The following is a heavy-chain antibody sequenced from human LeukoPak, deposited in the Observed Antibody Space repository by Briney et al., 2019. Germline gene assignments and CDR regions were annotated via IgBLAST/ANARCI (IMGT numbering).Heavy chain of an antibody. CDR1: GFTLSSYA. CDR3: ARDAKQLPY. J-gene: IGHJ4*02. Sequence: GGSLRLSCAAPGFTLSSYAMSWVRQAPGKGLEWVSSISSSGGSTYYADSVKGRFTISRGTSKNTLYLQMNSLRPEDTAVYCCARDAKQLPYWGQGTLVTVSS. CDR2: ISSSGGST. V-gene: IGHV3-23*01. D-gene: IGHD5-24*01.